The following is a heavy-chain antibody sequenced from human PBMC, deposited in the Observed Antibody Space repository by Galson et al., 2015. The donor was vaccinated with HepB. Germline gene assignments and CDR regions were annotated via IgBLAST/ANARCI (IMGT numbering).Heavy chain of an antibody. CDR3: AKDHAFYYYGMDV. CDR1: GFTFSNYG. V-gene: IGHV3-30*18. J-gene: IGHJ6*02. Sequence: SLRLSCAASGFTFSNYGMHWVRQAPGKGLEWVAVISYDGSNKYYADSVKGRFTISRDNSQNTVYLQMNSLRAEDTAVYYCAKDHAFYYYGMDVWAKGPRPPSP. CDR2: ISYDGSNK.